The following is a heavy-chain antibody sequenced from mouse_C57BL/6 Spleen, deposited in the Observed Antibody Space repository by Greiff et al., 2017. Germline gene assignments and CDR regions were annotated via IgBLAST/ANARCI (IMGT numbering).Heavy chain of an antibody. CDR2: IDPSDSYT. Sequence: QVQLKQPGAELVRPGTSVKLFCKASGYTFTSYWMHWVKQRPGQGLEWIGVIDPSDSYTNYNQKFKGKATLTVDTSSSTAYMQLSSLTSEDSAVYYCARSDLAYWGQGTLVTVSA. V-gene: IGHV1-59*01. CDR3: ARSDLAY. J-gene: IGHJ3*01. CDR1: GYTFTSYW.